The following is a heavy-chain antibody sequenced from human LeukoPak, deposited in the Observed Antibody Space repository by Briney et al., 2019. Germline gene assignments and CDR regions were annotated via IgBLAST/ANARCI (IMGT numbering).Heavy chain of an antibody. CDR3: ARVGEGELGNWFDP. J-gene: IGHJ5*02. V-gene: IGHV3-53*01. CDR2: IYANGNT. D-gene: IGHD3-10*01. CDR1: GFSFNYHS. Sequence: GGSLRLSCAASGFSFNYHSMDWVRQAPGKGLEWVLVIYANGNTYYADSMQGRLTISRDKSKNTVFLQMNSLRAEDTAMYYCARVGEGELGNWFDPWGQGTLVTVSS.